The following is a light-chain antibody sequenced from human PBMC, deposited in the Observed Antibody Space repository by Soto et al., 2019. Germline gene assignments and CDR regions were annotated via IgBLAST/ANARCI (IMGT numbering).Light chain of an antibody. J-gene: IGKJ5*01. V-gene: IGKV3D-20*02. Sequence: EIVLTQSPGTLSLSPGERATLSCRADRSVSDTLLTWFQQKPGQAPRLLIFGTSNRAPGIPDRFSGSGSGTEFTLTISSLQSDDFAVYYCQQRYNWPIAFGQGTRLEIK. CDR2: GTS. CDR1: RSVSDTL. CDR3: QQRYNWPIA.